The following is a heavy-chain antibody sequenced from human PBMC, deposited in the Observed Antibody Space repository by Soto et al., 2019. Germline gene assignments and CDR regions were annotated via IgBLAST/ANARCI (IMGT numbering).Heavy chain of an antibody. CDR3: ATSPHDYGDYGAFDI. J-gene: IGHJ3*02. CDR1: GYTLTVYY. V-gene: IGHV1-2*02. CDR2: ITPNTGGT. Sequence: QVLLMQSGAEVKKPGASVKVSCKASGYTLTVYYLHWVRQAPGHSLEWMGWITPNTGGTKYAEKFQGRVTMTRGTSVNTVYMNLSSLKSDDTAVYYCATSPHDYGDYGAFDIWGQGTMITVSS. D-gene: IGHD4-17*01.